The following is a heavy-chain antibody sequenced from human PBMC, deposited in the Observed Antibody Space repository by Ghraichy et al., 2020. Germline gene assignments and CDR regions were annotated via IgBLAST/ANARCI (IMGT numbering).Heavy chain of an antibody. V-gene: IGHV3-73*01. CDR2: IRSKASSYAT. J-gene: IGHJ4*02. Sequence: GGSLRLSCAASGFTFSGSAMHWVRQASGKGLEWIGRIRSKASSYATAYAASVKGRFTISRDDSKNTAYLQVSSLKTEDTAVYYCTSASDSSSWYLLDYWGQGTLVTVSS. D-gene: IGHD6-13*01. CDR1: GFTFSGSA. CDR3: TSASDSSSWYLLDY.